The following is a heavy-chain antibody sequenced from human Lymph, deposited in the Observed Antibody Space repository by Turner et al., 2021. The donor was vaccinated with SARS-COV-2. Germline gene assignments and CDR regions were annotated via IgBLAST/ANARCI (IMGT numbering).Heavy chain of an antibody. Sequence: EVQLVESRGCLVKPGGYLSLSCSASGFTFSNAWMTWVRQAPVNGLEGVCRSKTKTDRVTTDYAAPMKDRFTISRDDTKTTLYLQMNSLKTEDTAVYYCTTHSAPDFWGQGTLVTVSS. CDR3: TTHSAPDF. J-gene: IGHJ4*02. CDR2: SKTKTDRVTT. CDR1: GFTFSNAW. V-gene: IGHV3-15*01. D-gene: IGHD6-13*01.